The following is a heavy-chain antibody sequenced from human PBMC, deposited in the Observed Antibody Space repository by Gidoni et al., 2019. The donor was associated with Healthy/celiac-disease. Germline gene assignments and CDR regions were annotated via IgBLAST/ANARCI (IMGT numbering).Heavy chain of an antibody. CDR2: MNPTGDST. J-gene: IGHJ4*02. V-gene: IGHV1-46*01. CDR3: ARDTNS. CDR1: GYTLTSSY. Sequence: QVQLVQSGAEVKKPGASVKVSCKASGYTLTSSYMHWVRQAPGQGLEWMGVMNPTGDSTGYPQKFQGRVTMTRDTSTNTAYMELSSLRSDDTAVYYCARDTNSWGQGTLVTVSS. D-gene: IGHD3-3*01.